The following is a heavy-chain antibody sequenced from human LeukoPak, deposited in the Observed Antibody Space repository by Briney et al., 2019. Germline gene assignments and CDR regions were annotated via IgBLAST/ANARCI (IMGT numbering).Heavy chain of an antibody. J-gene: IGHJ4*02. Sequence: SETLSLTCTVSGGSISSSSYYWGWIRQPPGKGLEWIGYIYYSGSTNYNPSLKSRVTISVDTSKNQFSLKLSSVTAADTAVYYCAGTTGTSPPTNWGQGTLVTVSS. D-gene: IGHD1-1*01. CDR3: AGTTGTSPPTN. V-gene: IGHV4-61*05. CDR1: GGSISSSSYY. CDR2: IYYSGST.